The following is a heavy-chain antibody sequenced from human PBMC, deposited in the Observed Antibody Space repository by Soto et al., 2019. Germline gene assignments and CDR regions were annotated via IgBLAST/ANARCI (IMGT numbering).Heavy chain of an antibody. D-gene: IGHD4-17*01. V-gene: IGHV1-18*01. Sequence: GASVKVSCKASGYTFTSYAMHWVRQAPGQGLEWMGWISAYNGNTNYAQKLQGRVTMTTDTSTSTAYMELRSLRSDDTAVYYCARVSGDYVGNWFDPWGQGTLVTVSS. CDR1: GYTFTSYA. CDR3: ARVSGDYVGNWFDP. CDR2: ISAYNGNT. J-gene: IGHJ5*02.